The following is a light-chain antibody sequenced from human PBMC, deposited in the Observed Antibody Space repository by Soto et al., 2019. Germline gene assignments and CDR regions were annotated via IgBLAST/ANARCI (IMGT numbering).Light chain of an antibody. CDR3: LHYHSYPRT. V-gene: IGKV1-17*03. CDR1: QDIRDY. CDR2: AS. Sequence: DNQMTQFPSAMSASVGDRVTITCRASQDIRDYLAWFQHKPGNVPKRLIYASTLQSGVPSRFSGSGSGTEFTLTITGLQPEDFATYYCLHYHSYPRTFGRGTKVEIK. J-gene: IGKJ1*01.